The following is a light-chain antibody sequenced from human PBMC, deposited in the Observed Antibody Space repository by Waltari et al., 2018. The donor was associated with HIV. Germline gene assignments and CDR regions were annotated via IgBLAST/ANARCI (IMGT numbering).Light chain of an antibody. J-gene: IGLJ3*02. CDR3: QSFDSTNQV. V-gene: IGLV6-57*01. Sequence: FMLTQPHSVSESPGKTVTISCTRSSGNIASDYVQWYQQRPCRCPTTVIYEDRQRPSGVPDRFSGSIDSSSNSASLTISGLKTEDEADYYCQSFDSTNQVFGGGTKLTVL. CDR1: SGNIASDY. CDR2: EDR.